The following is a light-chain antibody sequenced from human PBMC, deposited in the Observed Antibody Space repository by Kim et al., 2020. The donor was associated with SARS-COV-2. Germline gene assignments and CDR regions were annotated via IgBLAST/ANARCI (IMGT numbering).Light chain of an antibody. CDR1: SNNVGNQG. CDR2: RNN. V-gene: IGLV10-54*01. Sequence: QAGLTQPPSVSKGLRQTATLTCTGNSNNVGNQGAAWLQQHQGHPPKLLSYRNNNRPSGISERLSAYRSGNTASLTITGLQPEDEADYYCSAWDSSLSAWVIGGGTQLTVL. CDR3: SAWDSSLSAWV. J-gene: IGLJ3*02.